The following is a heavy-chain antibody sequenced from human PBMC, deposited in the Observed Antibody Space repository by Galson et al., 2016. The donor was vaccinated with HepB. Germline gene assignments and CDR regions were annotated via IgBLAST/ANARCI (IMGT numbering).Heavy chain of an antibody. CDR1: GFTFSGNW. V-gene: IGHV3-74*01. CDR2: INSDGSST. CDR3: ARDQYSSGGNHTYYFDV. D-gene: IGHD6-19*01. Sequence: SLRLSCAASGFTFSGNWMHWVRQTPGTGLEWVARINSDGSSTRYADSVKGRLTISRDNAENTLYLQMNSLRDDDTAVYFCARDQYSSGGNHTYYFDVWGRGTLVTVSS. J-gene: IGHJ2*01.